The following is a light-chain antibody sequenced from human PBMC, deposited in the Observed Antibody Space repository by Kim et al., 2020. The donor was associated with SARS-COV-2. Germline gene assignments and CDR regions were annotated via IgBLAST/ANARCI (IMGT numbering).Light chain of an antibody. Sequence: DIQVTQSPSSLSASVGDRVTITCRASQSISSYLNWYQHKPGKAPQLLIYAASSLRSGVPSRFSGSGSGTDFTLTISSLQPEDVATYYCQQSYSTPLTFGGGTKVDIK. CDR1: QSISSY. J-gene: IGKJ4*01. V-gene: IGKV1-39*01. CDR2: AAS. CDR3: QQSYSTPLT.